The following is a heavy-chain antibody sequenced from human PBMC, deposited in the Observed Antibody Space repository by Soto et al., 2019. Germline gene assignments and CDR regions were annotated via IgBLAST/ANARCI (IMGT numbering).Heavy chain of an antibody. Sequence: ASVKVSCKASGGTFSSYAISWVRQAPGQGLEWMGGIIPIFGTANYARKFQGRVTITADESTSTAYMELSSLRSEDTAVYYCASFLGELSWFDPWGQGTLVTVSS. CDR2: IIPIFGTA. D-gene: IGHD3-16*02. V-gene: IGHV1-69*13. J-gene: IGHJ5*02. CDR3: ASFLGELSWFDP. CDR1: GGTFSSYA.